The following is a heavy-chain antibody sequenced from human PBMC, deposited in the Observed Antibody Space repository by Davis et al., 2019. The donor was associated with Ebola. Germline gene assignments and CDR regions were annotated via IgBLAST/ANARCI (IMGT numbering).Heavy chain of an antibody. D-gene: IGHD6-19*01. Sequence: GGSLRLSCSASGFTFSSYAMHWVRQAPGKGLEYVSAISSNGGSTYYADSVKGRFTISRDNSKNTLYLQMNSLRAEDTAVYYCARGYSSGWYPDYYYYGMDVWGKGTTVTVSS. CDR2: ISSNGGST. CDR3: ARGYSSGWYPDYYYYGMDV. V-gene: IGHV3-64*04. CDR1: GFTFSSYA. J-gene: IGHJ6*04.